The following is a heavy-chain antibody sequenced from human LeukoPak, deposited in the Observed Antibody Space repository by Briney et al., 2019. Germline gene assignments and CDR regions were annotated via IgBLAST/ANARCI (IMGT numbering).Heavy chain of an antibody. CDR3: AGHHXXXTVDS. V-gene: IGHV4-59*08. CDR2: ISYSGFT. CDR1: GGSISSYQ. D-gene: IGHD2-8*02. J-gene: IGHJ4*02. Sequence: PSETLSLTCTVSGGSISSYQWSWIRQPPGKGLEWIGYISYSGFTNYNPSLKSRVTISLDTSKNQFSLKLTSVTAADTAVYYCAGHHXXXTVDSWGQGTLVTVSS.